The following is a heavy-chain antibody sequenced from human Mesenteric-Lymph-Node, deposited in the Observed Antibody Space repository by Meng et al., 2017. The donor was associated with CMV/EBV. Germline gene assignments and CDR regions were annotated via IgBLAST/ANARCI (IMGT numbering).Heavy chain of an antibody. D-gene: IGHD1-1*01. CDR1: GYTFTSYD. V-gene: IGHV1-8*01. J-gene: IGHJ6*02. CDR3: ARDRNDYYGMDV. Sequence: ASVKVSCKASGYTFTSYDINWVRQATGQGLEWMGWMNPNSGNTGYAQKFQGRVTMTRNTSISTAYMELRSLRSDDTAVYYCARDRNDYYGMDVWGQGTTVTVSS. CDR2: MNPNSGNT.